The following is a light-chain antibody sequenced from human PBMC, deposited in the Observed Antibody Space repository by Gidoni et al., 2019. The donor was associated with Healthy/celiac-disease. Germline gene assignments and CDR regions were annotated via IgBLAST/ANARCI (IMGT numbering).Light chain of an antibody. CDR1: QSVSSSY. CDR3: QQYGSSPPRT. J-gene: IGKJ1*01. Sequence: EIVLTQSPGTLSLSPGERATLSCRASQSVSSSYLCWYQQKPGQAPRLLIYGASSRATGIPDRFSGSGSGTDFTLTISRLEPEDFAVYYCQQYGSSPPRTFGQGTKVEIK. V-gene: IGKV3-20*01. CDR2: GAS.